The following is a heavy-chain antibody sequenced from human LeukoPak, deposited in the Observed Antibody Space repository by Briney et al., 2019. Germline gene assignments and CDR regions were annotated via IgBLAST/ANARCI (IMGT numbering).Heavy chain of an antibody. Sequence: GRSLRLSCAASGFTFSSYAMHWFRQAPGKGLEWVAVISYDGSNKYYADSVKGRFTISRDNSKNTLYLQMNSLRAEDTAVYYCARAGLIHDAFDIWGQGTMVTVSS. V-gene: IGHV3-30-3*01. CDR2: ISYDGSNK. CDR3: ARAGLIHDAFDI. CDR1: GFTFSSYA. J-gene: IGHJ3*02. D-gene: IGHD3-16*01.